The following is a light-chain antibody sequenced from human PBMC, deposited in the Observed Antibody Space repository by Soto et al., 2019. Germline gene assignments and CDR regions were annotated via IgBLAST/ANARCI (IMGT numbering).Light chain of an antibody. J-gene: IGLJ1*01. V-gene: IGLV2-14*01. CDR3: SSYTSSSVYV. CDR1: SSDVGDYNY. CDR2: DVS. Sequence: QSALTQPASVSGSPGQSITISCTGTSSDVGDYNYVSRYQQHPGKAPKLMIYDVSNRPSGVSNRFSGSKSGNTASLTISGLQAEDEADYYCSSYTSSSVYVFGTGIKLTGL.